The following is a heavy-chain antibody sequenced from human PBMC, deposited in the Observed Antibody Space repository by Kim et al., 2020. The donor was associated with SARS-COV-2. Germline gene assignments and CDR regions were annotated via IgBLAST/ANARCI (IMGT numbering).Heavy chain of an antibody. CDR3: ATFSYGNGYFH. D-gene: IGHD5-18*01. J-gene: IGHJ4*02. CDR1: GYTFSSYG. CDR2: ISTYNGNT. Sequence: ASVKVSCKTSGYTFSSYGIAWVRQAPGQGLENMGWISTYNGNTNYAQKIHDRVTMTTDTSTTTAYMELRSLSSDDTAIYYCATFSYGNGYFHWGQGTLVTVSS. V-gene: IGHV1-18*01.